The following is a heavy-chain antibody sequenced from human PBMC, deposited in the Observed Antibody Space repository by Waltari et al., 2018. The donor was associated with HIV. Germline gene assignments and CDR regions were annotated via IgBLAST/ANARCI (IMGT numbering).Heavy chain of an antibody. CDR2: VNPNSGGT. Sequence: QAQLVQSGAEVKKPGAPVKVSCKASGYTFTSPGYYVHWVRQAPGQGLEWMGWVNPNSGGTVYAQNFQGRVTMTRDTSISTAYMELSRLRSDDTAIYYCAVPWGMTEPTDYWGQGTLVTVSS. CDR3: AVPWGMTEPTDY. D-gene: IGHD3-16*01. V-gene: IGHV1-2*02. CDR1: GYTFTSPGYY. J-gene: IGHJ4*02.